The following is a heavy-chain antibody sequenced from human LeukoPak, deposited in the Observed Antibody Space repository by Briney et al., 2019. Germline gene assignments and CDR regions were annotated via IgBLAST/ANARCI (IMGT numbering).Heavy chain of an antibody. CDR1: GGSISSGSYY. CDR3: ARSTAGTFDFDY. D-gene: IGHD6-19*01. V-gene: IGHV4-61*02. CDR2: VYTSGST. J-gene: IGHJ4*02. Sequence: PSQTLSLTCTVSGGSISSGSYYWSWIRQPAGTGLEWIGRVYTSGSTNYNPSLKSRVTISVDTSKNQFSLKLSSVTAADTAVYYCARSTAGTFDFDYWGQGTLVTVSS.